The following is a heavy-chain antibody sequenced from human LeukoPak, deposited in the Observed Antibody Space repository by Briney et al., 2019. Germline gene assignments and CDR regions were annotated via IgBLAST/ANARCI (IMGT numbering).Heavy chain of an antibody. CDR2: INHSGST. CDR3: ARGPLNYYGSGSYYNALGY. CDR1: GGSFSGYY. D-gene: IGHD3-10*01. J-gene: IGHJ4*02. V-gene: IGHV4-34*01. Sequence: SETLSLTCAVYGGSFSGYYWSWIRQPPGKGPEWIGEINHSGSTNYNPSLKSRVTISVDTSKNQFSLKLSSVTAADTAVYYCARGPLNYYGSGSYYNALGYWGQGTLVTVSS.